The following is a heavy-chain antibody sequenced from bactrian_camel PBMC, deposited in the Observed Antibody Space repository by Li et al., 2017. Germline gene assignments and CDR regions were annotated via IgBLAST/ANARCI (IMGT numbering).Heavy chain of an antibody. D-gene: IGHD3*01. CDR2: IRLDGLI. CDR3: AKDFWDRITMWSHFDY. Sequence: HVQLVESGGGSVQAGGSLNLTCEASGYSFSTCGLGWYRRAPGKERELVATIRLDGLIVYADSVKGRFTISRDGMINAVNLEMNNLKTEDMAMYYCAKDFWDRITMWSHFDYWGQGTQVTVS. J-gene: IGHJ4*01. CDR1: GYSFSTCG. V-gene: IGHV3S53*01.